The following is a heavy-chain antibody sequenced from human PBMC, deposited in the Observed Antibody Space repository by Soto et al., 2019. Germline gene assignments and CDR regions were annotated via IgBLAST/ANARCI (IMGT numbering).Heavy chain of an antibody. J-gene: IGHJ3*02. CDR1: GFTFSDYY. V-gene: IGHV3-23*01. CDR2: IGSVGGDT. Sequence: PGGSLRISCAASGFTFSDYYISWIRQAPGKGLEWVSTIGSVGGDTYYADSVKGRFTISRDDSKNTLLLQMNSLRAEDTAVYYCVKDRMAYNSVWDPFDIWGQGTMVTVSS. CDR3: VKDRMAYNSVWDPFDI. D-gene: IGHD1-20*01.